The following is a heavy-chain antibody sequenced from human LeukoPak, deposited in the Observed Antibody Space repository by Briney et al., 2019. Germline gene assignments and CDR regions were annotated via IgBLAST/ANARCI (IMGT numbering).Heavy chain of an antibody. Sequence: SETPSLTCAVYGGSFSGYYWSWIRQPPGKGLEWIGEINHSGSTNYNPSLKSRVTISVDTSKNQFSLKLSSVTAADTAVYYCAREWGEYYYDSSGYIRPLDYWGQGTLVTVSS. D-gene: IGHD3-22*01. CDR3: AREWGEYYYDSSGYIRPLDY. CDR1: GGSFSGYY. V-gene: IGHV4-34*01. J-gene: IGHJ4*02. CDR2: INHSGST.